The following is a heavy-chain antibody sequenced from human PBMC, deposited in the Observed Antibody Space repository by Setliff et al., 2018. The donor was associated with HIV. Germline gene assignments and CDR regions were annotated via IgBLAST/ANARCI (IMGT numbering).Heavy chain of an antibody. CDR1: GYTFTNHW. V-gene: IGHV5-51*01. CDR2: IYPGDSDT. D-gene: IGHD1-26*01. Sequence: PGESLKISCEGFGYTFTNHWIAWVRQMPGKGLEWMGVIYPGDSDTRYSPSFQGQVTISADKSISTAYLQWISLKASDSAMYYCARVRMGGSDGFDIWGQGTMVTVSS. J-gene: IGHJ3*02. CDR3: ARVRMGGSDGFDI.